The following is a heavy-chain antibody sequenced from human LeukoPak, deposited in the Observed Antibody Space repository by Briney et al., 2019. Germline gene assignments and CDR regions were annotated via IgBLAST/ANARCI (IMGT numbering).Heavy chain of an antibody. CDR2: ITGSSSTI. Sequence: GGSLRLSCAASGFTFSSYAMSWVRQAPGKGLEWVSFITGSSSTIYYADSVKGRFTISRDNAKNSLYLQMNSLRAEDTAVYYCARAGQWLARRAEYFQHWGQGTLVTVSS. D-gene: IGHD6-19*01. CDR3: ARAGQWLARRAEYFQH. V-gene: IGHV3-48*01. J-gene: IGHJ1*01. CDR1: GFTFSSYA.